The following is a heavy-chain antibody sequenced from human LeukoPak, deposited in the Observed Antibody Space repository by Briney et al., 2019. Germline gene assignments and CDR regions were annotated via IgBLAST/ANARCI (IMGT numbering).Heavy chain of an antibody. CDR2: IYPSGNT. J-gene: IGHJ6*03. V-gene: IGHV4-4*07. CDR1: GGSFSSYF. CDR3: AREDSGSYYNYYYFYMDV. D-gene: IGHD3-10*01. Sequence: PSETLSLTCSVSGGSFSSYFWSWVRQPAGKGLEWIGRIYPSGNTNYNPSLKSRVTMSVDTSKTQFSLRLSSVTAADTAVYYCAREDSGSYYNYYYFYMDVWGKGTTVTISS.